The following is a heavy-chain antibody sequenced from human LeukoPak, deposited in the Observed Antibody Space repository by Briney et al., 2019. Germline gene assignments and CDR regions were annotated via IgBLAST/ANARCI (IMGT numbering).Heavy chain of an antibody. D-gene: IGHD2-2*01. CDR2: FISSSSYI. J-gene: IGHJ4*02. CDR1: GFTFGKYS. V-gene: IGHV3-21*01. CDR3: ASLHDIVVIPDATIDH. Sequence: GGSLRLSCAASGFTFGKYSMNWVRKPRGRGLKWSSSFISSSSYIYYADSVKGRFTISRDNAKNSLYLQMNSLRAEDTAVYYCASLHDIVVIPDATIDHWGQGTLVTVSS.